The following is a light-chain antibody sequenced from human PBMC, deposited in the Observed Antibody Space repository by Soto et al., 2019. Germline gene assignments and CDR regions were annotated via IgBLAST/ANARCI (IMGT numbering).Light chain of an antibody. J-gene: IGKJ5*01. Sequence: EIVLTQSPATLSLSPGERATLSCRASQSVSSYLAWYQQKPGQAPRLLFYDASNRATGIPARFSGSGSGTDFTLTISSLEPEDFAVYYCQQRSNTFGQGTRLEIK. V-gene: IGKV3-11*01. CDR1: QSVSSY. CDR3: QQRSNT. CDR2: DAS.